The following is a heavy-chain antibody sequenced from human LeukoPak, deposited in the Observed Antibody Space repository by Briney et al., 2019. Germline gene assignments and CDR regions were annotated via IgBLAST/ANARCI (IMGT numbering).Heavy chain of an antibody. V-gene: IGHV4-30-4*01. Sequence: PSETLSLTCTVSGGSISSGDYYWRWIRQPPGKGLEWIVYIYYSGSTYYNPSLKSRVTISVDTSKNQFSPKLSSVTAADTAVYYCARAPPAGYYDSSGYYPDWGQGTLVTVSS. D-gene: IGHD3-22*01. CDR2: IYYSGST. CDR1: GGSISSGDYY. CDR3: ARAPPAGYYDSSGYYPD. J-gene: IGHJ4*02.